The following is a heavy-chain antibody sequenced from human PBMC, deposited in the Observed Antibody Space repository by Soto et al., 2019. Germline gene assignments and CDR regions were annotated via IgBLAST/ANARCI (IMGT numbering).Heavy chain of an antibody. CDR2: ISAYNGNT. Sequence: QVQLVQSGAEVKKPGASVKVSCKASGYTFTSYGISWVRQAPGQGLEWMGWISAYNGNTNYAQKLQGRVTMTTDTTTSTAYMELRSPRSDDTAVYYCARDSLATMIFDYYYYGMDVWGQGTTVTVSS. CDR3: ARDSLATMIFDYYYYGMDV. CDR1: GYTFTSYG. V-gene: IGHV1-18*04. D-gene: IGHD5-12*01. J-gene: IGHJ6*02.